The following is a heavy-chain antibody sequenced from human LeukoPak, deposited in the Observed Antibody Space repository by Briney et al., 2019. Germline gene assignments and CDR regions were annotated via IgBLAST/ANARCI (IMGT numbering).Heavy chain of an antibody. J-gene: IGHJ2*01. CDR2: ISVSGNT. CDR1: GFTFSNYA. CDR3: AKSAITARYWYFDL. D-gene: IGHD6-6*01. V-gene: IGHV3-23*01. Sequence: GGSLRLSCAASGFTFSNYAMSWVRQGPGKGLEWVSAISVSGNTYHADSVKGRFTISRDNSKNTLYLQLNSLRAEDTAVYYCAKSAITARYWYFDLWGRGTLATVSS.